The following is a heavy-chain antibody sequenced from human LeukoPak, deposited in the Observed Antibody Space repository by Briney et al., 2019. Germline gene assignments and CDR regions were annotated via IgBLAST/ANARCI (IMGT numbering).Heavy chain of an antibody. V-gene: IGHV4-59*01. CDR2: IYYTGST. D-gene: IGHD2-15*01. CDR1: GGSISNYY. Sequence: SETLSLTCTVSGGSISNYYWNWIRQPPGKGLEWIGYIYYTGSTNYNPSLKSRVTMSVDTSKNQFSLNLKSVTPEDTAVYYCASLLGYCSGGSCFLDYWGQGTLVTVSS. J-gene: IGHJ4*02. CDR3: ASLLGYCSGGSCFLDY.